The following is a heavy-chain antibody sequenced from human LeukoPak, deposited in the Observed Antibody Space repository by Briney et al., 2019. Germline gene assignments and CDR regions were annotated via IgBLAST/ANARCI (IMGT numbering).Heavy chain of an antibody. J-gene: IGHJ4*02. Sequence: GGSLRLSCAASGFTFSSYGMHWVRQAPGKGLEWVSAISGSGGSTYYADSVKGRFTISRDNSKNTLYLQMNSLRAEDTAVYYCAKADHRWPLYYFDYWGQGTLVTVSS. D-gene: IGHD4-23*01. CDR1: GFTFSSYG. V-gene: IGHV3-23*01. CDR2: ISGSGGST. CDR3: AKADHRWPLYYFDY.